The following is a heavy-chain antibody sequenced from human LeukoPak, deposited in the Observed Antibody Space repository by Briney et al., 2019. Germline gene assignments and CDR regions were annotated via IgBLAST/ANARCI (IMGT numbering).Heavy chain of an antibody. CDR2: IYPGGSDI. J-gene: IGHJ5*02. D-gene: IGHD2-15*01. Sequence: GESLKISCKGSGYNFANYWIGWVRQMPGKGLEWMGIIYPGGSDIRYSPSFQGQLSISPDKSIATNYLQGSRLNASDTAMYNCARQVPGCRGGACYSGWFDPWGQGTLVRVST. CDR3: ARQVPGCRGGACYSGWFDP. V-gene: IGHV5-51*01. CDR1: GYNFANYW.